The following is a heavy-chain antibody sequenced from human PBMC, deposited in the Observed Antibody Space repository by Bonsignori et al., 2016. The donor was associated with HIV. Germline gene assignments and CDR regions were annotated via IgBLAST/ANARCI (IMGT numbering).Heavy chain of an antibody. CDR2: IYYTGTA. V-gene: IGHV4-39*07. Sequence: QLQLQESGPGAGEAFGDPVPHLPVSLVTPSALEFTTGSGCGQPPGGGLEWIGMIYYTGTAYYNPSLQSRVAVSVDTANQFSLKMTSVTAADTAVYYCVRSHYSNYVEWLDPWGPGTLVTVSS. D-gene: IGHD4-11*01. CDR3: VRSHYSNYVEWLDP. J-gene: IGHJ5*02. CDR1: VTPSALEFTT.